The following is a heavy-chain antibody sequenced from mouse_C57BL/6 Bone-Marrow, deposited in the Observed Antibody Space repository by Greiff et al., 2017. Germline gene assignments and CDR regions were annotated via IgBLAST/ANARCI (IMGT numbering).Heavy chain of an antibody. CDR1: GFSLTSYG. V-gene: IGHV2-5*01. CDR2: IWRGGST. Sequence: VKLVESGPGLVQPSQSLSITCTVSGFSLTSYGVHWVRQSPGKGLEWMGVIWRGGSTDYNAAFMCRLSITKDNSKSQVFFKMNSLQADDTAIYYCANNYYGSSYGYFDVWGTGTTVTVSS. CDR3: ANNYYGSSYGYFDV. J-gene: IGHJ1*03. D-gene: IGHD1-1*01.